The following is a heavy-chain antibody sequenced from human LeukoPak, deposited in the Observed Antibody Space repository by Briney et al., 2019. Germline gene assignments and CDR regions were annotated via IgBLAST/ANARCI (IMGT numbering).Heavy chain of an antibody. CDR2: IYPGDSDT. Sequence: GESLKISCKGSGYSFISYWIGWVRQMPGKGLEWMGIIYPGDSDTRYSPSFQGQVTISADKSISTAYLQWSSLKTSDTAIYFCARSKYGDYDRALDYWGQGTLVTVSS. CDR1: GYSFISYW. V-gene: IGHV5-51*01. CDR3: ARSKYGDYDRALDY. J-gene: IGHJ4*02. D-gene: IGHD4-17*01.